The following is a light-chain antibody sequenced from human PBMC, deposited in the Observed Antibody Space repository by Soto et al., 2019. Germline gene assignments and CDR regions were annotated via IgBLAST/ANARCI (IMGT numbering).Light chain of an antibody. Sequence: IVMAQSPANLSLSHGERATLSCRASQSLNDNLAWYQQKPGQAPRLLIYRASTRATGVPARFSASGSGTDFTLTISRLEPEDFAVYFCQQYANSPFTFGPGTKVDIK. J-gene: IGKJ3*01. CDR2: RAS. CDR1: QSLNDN. CDR3: QQYANSPFT. V-gene: IGKV3-15*01.